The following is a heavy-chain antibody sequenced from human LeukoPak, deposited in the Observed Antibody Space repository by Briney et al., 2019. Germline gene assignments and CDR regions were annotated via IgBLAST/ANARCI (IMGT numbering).Heavy chain of an antibody. V-gene: IGHV3-64*01. J-gene: IGHJ4*02. CDR2: ISSNGGST. Sequence: PGGSLRLSCAASGFTFSSYAMHWVRQAPGKGLEYVSAISSNGGSTYYANSVKGRFTISRDNSKNTLYLQMGSLRAEDMAVYYCARGAILAAAGHFDYWGRGTLVTVSS. CDR3: ARGAILAAAGHFDY. CDR1: GFTFSSYA. D-gene: IGHD6-13*01.